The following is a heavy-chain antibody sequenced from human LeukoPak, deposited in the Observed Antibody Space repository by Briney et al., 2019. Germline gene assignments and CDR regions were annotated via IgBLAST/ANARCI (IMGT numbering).Heavy chain of an antibody. Sequence: SETLSLTRTVSGGSISSSGYYWGWIRQPPGKGLEWIGSIYYSGSTYYKLSLKSRVTISVDTSKNQFSLKLSSVTAADTAVYYCATSTGNYYDGMENAFDIWGQGTKVTVSS. D-gene: IGHD3-22*01. V-gene: IGHV4-39*07. CDR1: GGSISSSGYY. CDR2: IYYSGST. CDR3: ATSTGNYYDGMENAFDI. J-gene: IGHJ3*02.